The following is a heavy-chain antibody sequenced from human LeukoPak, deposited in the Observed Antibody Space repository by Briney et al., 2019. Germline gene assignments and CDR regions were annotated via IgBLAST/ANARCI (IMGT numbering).Heavy chain of an antibody. CDR2: INPNSGGT. J-gene: IGHJ5*02. Sequence: ASVKVSCKASGYTFTSYYMHWVRQAPGQGLEWMGRINPNSGGTNYAQKFQGRVTMTRDTSISTAYMELSRLRSDDTAVYYCARGRRVVVPSANWLDPWGQGTLVTVSS. CDR1: GYTFTSYY. V-gene: IGHV1-2*06. D-gene: IGHD2-2*01. CDR3: ARGRRVVVPSANWLDP.